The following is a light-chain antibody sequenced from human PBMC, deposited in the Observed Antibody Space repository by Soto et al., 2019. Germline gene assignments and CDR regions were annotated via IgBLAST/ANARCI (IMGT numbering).Light chain of an antibody. V-gene: IGKV3-20*01. Sequence: EIVLTQSPGTLSLSPGERATLSCRASQSVSSSYLACYQQKPGQAPNLIIFAASSRAAVIPDGFSGSGSGTDFTLTISRLEPEDFAVYYCQQYGSSFGQGTKMEIK. J-gene: IGKJ2*01. CDR2: AAS. CDR3: QQYGSS. CDR1: QSVSSSY.